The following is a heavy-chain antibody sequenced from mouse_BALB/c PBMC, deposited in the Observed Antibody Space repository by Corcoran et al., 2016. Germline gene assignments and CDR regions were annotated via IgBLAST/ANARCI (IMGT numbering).Heavy chain of an antibody. V-gene: IGHV9-1*02. CDR2: INTYTGEP. CDR3: ARKNYDFVFDY. CDR1: GYTFTNYG. D-gene: IGHD2-4*01. Sequence: QIQLVQSGPELKKPGETVKIYCKASGYTFTNYGMNWVKQAQGKGLKWMGWINTYTGEPTYADDFKVRFAFSLETSARSASLQNNNLKNEDMTTYFCARKNYDFVFDYWGQCTTLTVSS. J-gene: IGHJ2*01.